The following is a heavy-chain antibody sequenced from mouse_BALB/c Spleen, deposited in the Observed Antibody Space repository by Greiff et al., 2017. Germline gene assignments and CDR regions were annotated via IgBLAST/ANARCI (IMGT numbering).Heavy chain of an antibody. CDR3: ARYYGSFDY. J-gene: IGHJ2*01. Sequence: EVHLVESGGGLVKPGGSLKLSCAASGFTFSSYAMSWVRQSPEKRLEWVAEISSGGSYTYYPDTVTGRFTISRDNAKNTLYLEMSSLRSEDTAMYYCARYYGSFDYWGQGTTLTVSS. V-gene: IGHV5-9-4*01. CDR1: GFTFSSYA. D-gene: IGHD2-2*01. CDR2: ISSGGSYT.